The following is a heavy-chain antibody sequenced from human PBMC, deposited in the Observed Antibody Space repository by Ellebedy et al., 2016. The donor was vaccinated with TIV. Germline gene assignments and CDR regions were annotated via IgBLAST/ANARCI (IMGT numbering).Heavy chain of an antibody. V-gene: IGHV1-2*04. Sequence: AASVKVSCKASGYTFTSYGISWVRQAPGQGLEWMGWINPNSGGTNNARKFQGWVTMTRDTSISTAYMELSRLRSDDTAVYYCARDGAVTTVFDYWGQGTLVTVSS. D-gene: IGHD4-17*01. CDR2: INPNSGGT. CDR1: GYTFTSYG. J-gene: IGHJ4*02. CDR3: ARDGAVTTVFDY.